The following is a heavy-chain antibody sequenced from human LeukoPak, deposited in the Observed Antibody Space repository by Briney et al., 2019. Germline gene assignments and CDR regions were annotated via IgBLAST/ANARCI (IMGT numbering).Heavy chain of an antibody. CDR2: IYYSGST. D-gene: IGHD7-27*01. V-gene: IGHV4-39*01. Sequence: MSSGTLSLTCTVSGGSFSNSNYYWGWIRQPPGKGLEWIGNIYYSGSTYYHPSLKSRVTISVDTSKNQFSLKLSSVTAADTAVYYCASLLNGGVAHCFDPWGRGTLVNVSS. J-gene: IGHJ5*02. CDR3: ASLLNGGVAHCFDP. CDR1: GGSFSNSNYY.